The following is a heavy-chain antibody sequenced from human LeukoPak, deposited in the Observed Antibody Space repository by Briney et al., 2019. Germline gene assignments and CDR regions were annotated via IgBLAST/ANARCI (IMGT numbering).Heavy chain of an antibody. J-gene: IGHJ4*02. CDR3: ARTNLACSSTSCYFGY. V-gene: IGHV5-51*01. Sequence: GESLKISCKGSGYSFTSYWIGWVRQMPGKGLEWMGIIYPGDSDTRYSPSFRGQVTISADKSISTAYLQWSSLKASDTAMYYCARTNLACSSTSCYFGYWGQGTLVTVSS. D-gene: IGHD2-2*01. CDR2: IYPGDSDT. CDR1: GYSFTSYW.